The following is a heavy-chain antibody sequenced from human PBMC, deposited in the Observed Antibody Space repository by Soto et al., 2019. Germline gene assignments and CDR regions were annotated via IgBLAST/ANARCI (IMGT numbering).Heavy chain of an antibody. V-gene: IGHV3-30*18. CDR2: ISYDGSNK. D-gene: IGHD2-2*01. J-gene: IGHJ4*02. Sequence: QVQLVESGGGVVQPGRSLRLSCAASGFTFSSYGMYWVRQAPGKGLEWVAVISYDGSNKYYADSVKGRFTISRDNSKNTLSLQMNRLRDADTAVYYCAKDRRDVRGNSKSCPDYWGQGTLVTVSS. CDR3: AKDRRDVRGNSKSCPDY. CDR1: GFTFSSYG.